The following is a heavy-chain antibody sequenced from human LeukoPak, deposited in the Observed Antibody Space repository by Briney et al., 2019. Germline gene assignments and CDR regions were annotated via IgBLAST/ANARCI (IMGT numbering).Heavy chain of an antibody. V-gene: IGHV3-48*04. Sequence: PGGSLRLSCAASGFTFSSYSMNWVRQAPGKGPEWVSYISSSSSTIYYADSVKGRFTISRDNAKNSLYLQMNSLRAEDTAVYYCARGTRPRYDLLNYWGQGTLVTVSS. CDR2: ISSSSSTI. CDR1: GFTFSSYS. D-gene: IGHD3-3*01. CDR3: ARGTRPRYDLLNY. J-gene: IGHJ4*02.